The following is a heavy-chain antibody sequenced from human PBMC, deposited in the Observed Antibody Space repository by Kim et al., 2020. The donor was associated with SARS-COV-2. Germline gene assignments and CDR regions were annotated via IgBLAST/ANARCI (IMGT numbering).Heavy chain of an antibody. J-gene: IGHJ4*02. D-gene: IGHD6-6*01. CDR1: GFTFSSYA. CDR2: ISGSGGST. V-gene: IGHV3-23*01. CDR3: ARSSIAARQFGY. Sequence: GGSLRLSCAASGFTFSSYAMSWVRQAPGKGLEWVSAISGSGGSTYYADSVKGRFTISRDNSKNTLYLQMNSLRAEDTAVYYCARSSIAARQFGYWGQGTLVTVSS.